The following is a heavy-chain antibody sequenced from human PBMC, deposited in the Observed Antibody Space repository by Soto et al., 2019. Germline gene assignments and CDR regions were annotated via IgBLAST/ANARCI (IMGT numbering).Heavy chain of an antibody. V-gene: IGHV4-30-2*01. Sequence: PSETLSLTCAVSGGSISSGGYSWSWIRQPPGKGLEWIGYIYHSGSTYYNPSLKSRVTISVDRSKNQFSLKLSSVTAADTAVYYCARGGDGYPYPHPFDYWGQGTLVTVSS. CDR3: ARGGDGYPYPHPFDY. CDR2: IYHSGST. J-gene: IGHJ4*02. CDR1: GGSISSGGYS. D-gene: IGHD5-18*01.